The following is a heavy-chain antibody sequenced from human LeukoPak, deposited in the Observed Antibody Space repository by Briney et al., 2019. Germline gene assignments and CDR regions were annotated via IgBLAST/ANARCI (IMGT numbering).Heavy chain of an antibody. D-gene: IGHD3-22*01. CDR2: INPNSGGT. CDR1: GYTFTGYY. J-gene: IGHJ4*02. V-gene: IGHV1-2*02. CDR3: VRDQEGYHDSRNYYSHIFDY. Sequence: ASVKVSCKASGYTFTGYYMHWVRQAPGQGLEWMGWINPNSGGTNYAQNFLGRVTMTRDTFISTAYMELSGLTSDDTAVYYCVRDQEGYHDSRNYYSHIFDYWGQGTLVTVSS.